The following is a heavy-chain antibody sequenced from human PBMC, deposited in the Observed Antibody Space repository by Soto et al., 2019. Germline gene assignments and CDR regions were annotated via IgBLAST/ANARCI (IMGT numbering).Heavy chain of an antibody. CDR2: INPNSGGT. CDR3: ARDQYDYGDYGYYYYYMDV. J-gene: IGHJ6*03. CDR1: GYTFTGYY. V-gene: IGHV1-2*04. D-gene: IGHD4-17*01. Sequence: ASVKGSCKASGYTFTGYYMHWVRQAPGQGLEWMGWINPNSGGTNYAQKFQGWVTMTRDTSISTAYMELSRLRSDDTAVYYCARDQYDYGDYGYYYYYMDVWGKGTTVTVSS.